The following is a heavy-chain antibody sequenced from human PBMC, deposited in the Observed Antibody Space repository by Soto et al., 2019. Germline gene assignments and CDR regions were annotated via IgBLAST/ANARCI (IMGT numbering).Heavy chain of an antibody. CDR3: AREDDGGDSLDV. CDR1: GDSISSDYYH. CDR2: IHHSGRI. J-gene: IGHJ6*02. V-gene: IGHV4-30-4*08. D-gene: IGHD2-21*02. Sequence: QVQLQQSGPGLVEPSQTLSLTCTVSGDSISSDYYHWTWIRQSPGKGLEWIGYIHHSGRILYNPSLKTRVTISVDTSKNQFSLHLTSVTAADTAVYFGAREDDGGDSLDVWGQGTTVTVSS.